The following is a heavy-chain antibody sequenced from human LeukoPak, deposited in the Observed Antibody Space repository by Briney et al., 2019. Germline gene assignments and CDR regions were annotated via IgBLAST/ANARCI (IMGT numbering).Heavy chain of an antibody. CDR2: IYYSGST. J-gene: IGHJ4*02. Sequence: SETLSLTCTVSGGSISSGDYYWSWIRQPPGKGLEWIGYIYYSGSTYYNPSLKSRVTISVDTSKNQFSLKLSSVTAADTAVYYCARDGAGITGTTTGLDYWGQGTLVTVSS. V-gene: IGHV4-30-4*01. CDR3: ARDGAGITGTTTGLDY. CDR1: GGSISSGDYY. D-gene: IGHD1-20*01.